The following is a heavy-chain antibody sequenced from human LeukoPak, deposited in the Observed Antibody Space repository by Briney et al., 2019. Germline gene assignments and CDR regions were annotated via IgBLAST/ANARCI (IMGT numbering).Heavy chain of an antibody. CDR1: GYSFTINY. CDR2: IYPRDGST. Sequence: EASVTVSFTASGYSFTINYIHWVRQAPGQGLGWMGMIYPRDGSTSYAQKFQGRVTVTRDTSTSTVHMELSGLRSEDTAVYYCARDQEAFDYWGQGTLVTVSS. J-gene: IGHJ4*02. CDR3: ARDQEAFDY. V-gene: IGHV1-46*01.